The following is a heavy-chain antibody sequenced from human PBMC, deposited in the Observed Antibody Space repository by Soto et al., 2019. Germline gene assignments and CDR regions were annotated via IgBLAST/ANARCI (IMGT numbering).Heavy chain of an antibody. Sequence: QVQLVQSGAEVKKPGASVKISCKASGYTFTSYDINWVRQAAGQGLEWMGWMKPNSGNTGYAQKFQGRVTMTRDTCTNTAYMELSGMKSENTAVYYWARSGYGPNGVCYFGDFDYWRQGTLVTVSS. J-gene: IGHJ4*02. CDR3: ARSGYGPNGVCYFGDFDY. D-gene: IGHD2-8*01. V-gene: IGHV1-8*01. CDR1: GYTFTSYD. CDR2: MKPNSGNT.